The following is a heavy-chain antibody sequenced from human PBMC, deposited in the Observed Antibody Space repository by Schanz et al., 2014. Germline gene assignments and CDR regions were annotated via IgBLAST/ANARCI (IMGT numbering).Heavy chain of an antibody. J-gene: IGHJ3*01. Sequence: EVQLVESGGGLIQPGGSLRLSCAVSGFTVNTNYMSWVRQAPGKGLEWISSMDINSGSTQYADSVKGRFIISRDSYKNTRLLQLNSLRAEDTAVYLCARDGGRDGYNLAFDAWGQGTLVTVSS. CDR2: MDINSGST. D-gene: IGHD5-12*01. V-gene: IGHV3-53*01. CDR1: GFTVNTNY. CDR3: ARDGGRDGYNLAFDA.